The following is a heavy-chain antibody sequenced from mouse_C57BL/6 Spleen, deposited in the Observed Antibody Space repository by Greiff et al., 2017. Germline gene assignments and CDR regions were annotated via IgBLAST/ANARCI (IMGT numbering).Heavy chain of an antibody. CDR2: IYPGSGNT. Sequence: QVQLQQSGPELVKPGASVKISCKASGYSFTSYYIHWVKQRPGQGLEWIGWIYPGSGNTKYNEKFKGKATLTADTSSSTAYMQLSSLTSEDSAVYYCARDDYDEDYFDYWGQGTTLTVSS. D-gene: IGHD2-4*01. CDR1: GYSFTSYY. V-gene: IGHV1-66*01. CDR3: ARDDYDEDYFDY. J-gene: IGHJ2*01.